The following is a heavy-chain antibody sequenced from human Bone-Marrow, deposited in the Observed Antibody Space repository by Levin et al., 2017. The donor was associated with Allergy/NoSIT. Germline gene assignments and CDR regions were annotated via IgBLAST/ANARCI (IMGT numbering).Heavy chain of an antibody. CDR1: GGPFRGFY. D-gene: IGHD5-12*01. CDR2: INQSGTA. V-gene: IGHV4-34*01. CDR3: ARGRSAYYPNDAFDI. Sequence: SQTLSLTCGVFGGPFRGFYWNWIRPVPGKGLEWIGEINQSGTANDNPSLGSRVTMSVDPSKNQFSLKLSSVTAADTALYFCARGRSAYYPNDAFDIWGQGTMVTVSS. J-gene: IGHJ3*02.